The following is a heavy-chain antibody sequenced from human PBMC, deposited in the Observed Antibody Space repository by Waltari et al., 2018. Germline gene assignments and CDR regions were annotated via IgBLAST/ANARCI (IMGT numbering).Heavy chain of an antibody. J-gene: IGHJ4*02. CDR1: GGSIGTSSYY. Sequence: QLQLQESGPGLVKPSETLSLTCSVSGGSIGTSSYYWGWIRQPPGKGLEWIGSIHYSGSTYYNPSLKSRVTISVDTSKNQFSLRLTSVTAADTAVYYCARHVGEATTFDYWGQGTLVTVSS. V-gene: IGHV4-39*01. CDR3: ARHVGEATTFDY. CDR2: IHYSGST. D-gene: IGHD1-26*01.